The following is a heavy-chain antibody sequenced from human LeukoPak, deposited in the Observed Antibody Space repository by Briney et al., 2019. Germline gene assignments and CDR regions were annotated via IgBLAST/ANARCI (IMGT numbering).Heavy chain of an antibody. CDR3: AREEVGATDY. CDR1: GYSISGGYY. D-gene: IGHD1-26*01. Sequence: SETLSLTCTVSGYSISGGYYWGWIRQPPGKGLEWIGSIYHSGSTYYNPSLKSRVTISVDTSKNQFSLELSSVTAADTAVYYCAREEVGATDYWGQGTLVTVSS. J-gene: IGHJ4*02. V-gene: IGHV4-38-2*02. CDR2: IYHSGST.